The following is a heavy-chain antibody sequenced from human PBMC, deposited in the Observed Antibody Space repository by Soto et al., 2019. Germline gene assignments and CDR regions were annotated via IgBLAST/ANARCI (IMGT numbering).Heavy chain of an antibody. CDR3: ARGVGYDFWSGYYTAGATFYY. D-gene: IGHD3-3*01. V-gene: IGHV4-31*03. J-gene: IGHJ4*02. CDR2: IYYSGST. Sequence: QVQLQESGPGLVKPSQTLSLTCTVSGGSISSGGYYWSWIRQHPGKGLEWIGYIYYSGSTYYNPSIKRRVTISVDTSKNQFSLKLSSVTAADTAVYYCARGVGYDFWSGYYTAGATFYYWGQGTLVTVSS. CDR1: GGSISSGGYY.